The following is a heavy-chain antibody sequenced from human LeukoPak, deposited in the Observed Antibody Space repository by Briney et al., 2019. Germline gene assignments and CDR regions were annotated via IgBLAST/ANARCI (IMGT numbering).Heavy chain of an antibody. Sequence: PSETLSLTCAVYGGSFSGYYWSWIRQPPGKGLEWIGEINHSGSTNYNPSLKSRVTMSLDTSKNQFSLKLSSVTAADTAVYYCATRGGSYRYWGQGTLVTVSS. J-gene: IGHJ4*02. CDR2: INHSGST. CDR3: ATRGGSYRY. D-gene: IGHD1-26*01. V-gene: IGHV4-34*01. CDR1: GGSFSGYY.